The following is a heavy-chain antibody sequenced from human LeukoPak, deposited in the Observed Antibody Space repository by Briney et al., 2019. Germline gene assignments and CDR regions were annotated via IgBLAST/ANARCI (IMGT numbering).Heavy chain of an antibody. D-gene: IGHD2-21*02. Sequence: ASVKVSCKASGYTFTGYYMHWVRQAPGQGLEWMGWINPNSGGTNYAQKFQGRVTMTRDTSISTAYMALSRLGSDDTAVYYCARVWAYCGGDCSTRSYGMDVWGQGTTVTVSS. CDR1: GYTFTGYY. J-gene: IGHJ6*02. V-gene: IGHV1-2*02. CDR2: INPNSGGT. CDR3: ARVWAYCGGDCSTRSYGMDV.